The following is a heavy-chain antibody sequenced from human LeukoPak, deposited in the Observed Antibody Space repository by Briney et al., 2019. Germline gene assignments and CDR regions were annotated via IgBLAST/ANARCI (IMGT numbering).Heavy chain of an antibody. J-gene: IGHJ5*02. CDR2: IYHSGST. CDR3: ARAGLVVPAAIWFDP. Sequence: SSETLSLTCTVSGGSISSGGYYWSWLRQHPGKGLEWIGYIYHSGSTYYNPSLKSRVTISVDRSKNQFSLKLSSVTAADTAVYYCARAGLVVPAAIWFDPWGQGTLVTVSS. CDR1: GGSISSGGYY. V-gene: IGHV4-30-2*01. D-gene: IGHD2-2*01.